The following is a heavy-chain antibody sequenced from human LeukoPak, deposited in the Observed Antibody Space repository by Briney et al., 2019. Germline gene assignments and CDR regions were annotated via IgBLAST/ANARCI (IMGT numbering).Heavy chain of an antibody. J-gene: IGHJ5*02. CDR2: IYSGGST. V-gene: IGHV3-53*01. Sequence: PGGSLRLSCAASGFTVSSNYMSWVRQAPGKGLEWVSVIYSGGSTYYADSVKGRFTISRDNSKNTLYLQMNSLRAEDTAVYYCTRHQSPYSSGWYELGGFDPWGQGTLVTVSS. CDR1: GFTVSSNY. D-gene: IGHD6-19*01. CDR3: TRHQSPYSSGWYELGGFDP.